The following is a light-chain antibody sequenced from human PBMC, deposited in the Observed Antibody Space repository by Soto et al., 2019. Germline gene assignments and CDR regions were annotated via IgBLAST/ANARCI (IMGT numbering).Light chain of an antibody. Sequence: QSVLTQPASVSGSPGQSITISCTGTSSDVGSYNLVSWYQQHPGKAPKLMIYEVSKRPSAVSNRFSGSKSGNTASLTISGLQAEDEADYYCCSYAGSSTYVFGTGTKLTVL. J-gene: IGLJ1*01. CDR3: CSYAGSSTYV. CDR2: EVS. V-gene: IGLV2-23*02. CDR1: SSDVGSYNL.